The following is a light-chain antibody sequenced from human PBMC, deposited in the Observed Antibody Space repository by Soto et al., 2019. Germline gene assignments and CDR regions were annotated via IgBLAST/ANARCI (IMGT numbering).Light chain of an antibody. CDR2: DVT. V-gene: IGLV2-11*01. CDR1: SNDVGGYEY. CDR3: CSYAGSDTII. J-gene: IGLJ2*01. Sequence: QSALTQPRSVSGSPGQSVTISCTGTSNDVGGYEYVSWYQQHPGKAPKLFIYDVTERPSGVPDRFSASKSGNTASLTIAGLRAEDEADYYCCSYAGSDTIIFGGGTKLTVL.